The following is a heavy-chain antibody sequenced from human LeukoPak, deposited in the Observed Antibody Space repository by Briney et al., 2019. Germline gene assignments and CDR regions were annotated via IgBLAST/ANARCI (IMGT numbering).Heavy chain of an antibody. Sequence: ASVKVSCKASGYTFTSYDINWVRQATGQGLEWMGWMNPNSGNTGYAQKFQGRVTMTRNTSISTAYMELSSLRSEDTAVYYCARGDIYYGSGSSPFDYWGQRTLVTVSS. CDR1: GYTFTSYD. CDR2: MNPNSGNT. J-gene: IGHJ4*02. D-gene: IGHD3-10*01. V-gene: IGHV1-8*01. CDR3: ARGDIYYGSGSSPFDY.